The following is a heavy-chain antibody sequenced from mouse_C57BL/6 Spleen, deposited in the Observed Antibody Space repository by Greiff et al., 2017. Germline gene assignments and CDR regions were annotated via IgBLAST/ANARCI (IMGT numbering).Heavy chain of an antibody. CDR2: IYPYNGVS. CDR1: GYSFTGYY. D-gene: IGHD4-1*02. J-gene: IGHJ2*01. Sequence: EVNVVESGPELVKPGASVKISCKASGYSFTGYYMHWVKQSHGNILDWIGYIYPYNGVSSYNQKFKGKATLTVDKSSSTAYMELRSLTSEDSAVYYCAINWYYFDDWGQGTTLTVSS. V-gene: IGHV1-31*01. CDR3: AINWYYFDD.